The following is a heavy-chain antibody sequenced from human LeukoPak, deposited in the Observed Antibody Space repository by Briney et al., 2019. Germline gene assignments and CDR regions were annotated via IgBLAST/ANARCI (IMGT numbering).Heavy chain of an antibody. D-gene: IGHD2-2*01. CDR3: AKEDAPDPIDY. CDR2: IASDGSST. J-gene: IGHJ4*02. Sequence: PGGSLRLSCAASGFTFSSYWMNWVRQAPGKGLVWVSRIASDGSSTTYADSVKGRFSISRDNAKNTLYLQMNSLRAEDTAVYYCAKEDAPDPIDYWGQGTLVTVSS. V-gene: IGHV3-74*01. CDR1: GFTFSSYW.